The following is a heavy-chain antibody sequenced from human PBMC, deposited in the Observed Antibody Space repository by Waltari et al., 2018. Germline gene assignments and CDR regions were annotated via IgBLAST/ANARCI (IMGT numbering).Heavy chain of an antibody. CDR1: GFTFSSYS. Sequence: EVQLVESGGGLVKPGGSLRLSCAASGFTFSSYSMNWVRQAPGKGLEWVSSISSSSSYIYYADSVKGRFTISRDNAKNSLYLQMNSLRAEDTAVYYCAREGELLKNFDYWGRGTLVTVSS. CDR3: AREGELLKNFDY. CDR2: ISSSSSYI. D-gene: IGHD1-26*01. J-gene: IGHJ4*02. V-gene: IGHV3-21*01.